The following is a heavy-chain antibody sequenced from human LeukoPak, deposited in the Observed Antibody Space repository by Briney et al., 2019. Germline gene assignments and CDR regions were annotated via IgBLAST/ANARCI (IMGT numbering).Heavy chain of an antibody. CDR1: GFTFSGHS. CDR2: ISSSGTYT. CDR3: ARTGDGAAAEDY. V-gene: IGHV3-21*01. J-gene: IGHJ4*02. D-gene: IGHD6-13*01. Sequence: GGSLRLSCVASGFTFSGHSMNWVRQAPGKGLEWVSSISSSGTYTHYADSVKGRFTIFRDNAKNSLYPQMNSLRAEDTAVYYCARTGDGAAAEDYWGQGTLVTVSS.